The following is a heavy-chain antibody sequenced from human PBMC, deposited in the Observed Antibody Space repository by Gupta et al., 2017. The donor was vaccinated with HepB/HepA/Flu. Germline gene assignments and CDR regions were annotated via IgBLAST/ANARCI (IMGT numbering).Heavy chain of an antibody. CDR1: GGSISSYY. J-gene: IGHJ6*03. D-gene: IGHD3-3*01. CDR3: ARGRVSYYDFWSGPTPPVYYYYYMDV. V-gene: IGHV4-4*07. Sequence: QVQLQESVPGLVKPSETLSLTCTVSGGSISSYYWSWIRQPAGKGLEWIGRIYTSGSTNYNPSLKSRVTMSVDTSKNQFSLKLSSVTAADTAVYYCARGRVSYYDFWSGPTPPVYYYYYMDVWGKGTTVTVSS. CDR2: IYTSGST.